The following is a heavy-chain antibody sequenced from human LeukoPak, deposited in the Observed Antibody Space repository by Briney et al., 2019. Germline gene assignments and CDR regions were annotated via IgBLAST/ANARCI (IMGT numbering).Heavy chain of an antibody. V-gene: IGHV3-21*01. Sequence: GGSLRLSCAASGFTFDDYAMHWVRQAPGKGLEWVSSISSSSSYIYYADSVKGRFTISRDNAKNSLYLQMNSLRAEDTAVYYCARDDPPLDYWGQGTLVTVSS. CDR1: GFTFDDYA. CDR2: ISSSSSYI. J-gene: IGHJ4*02. CDR3: ARDDPPLDY.